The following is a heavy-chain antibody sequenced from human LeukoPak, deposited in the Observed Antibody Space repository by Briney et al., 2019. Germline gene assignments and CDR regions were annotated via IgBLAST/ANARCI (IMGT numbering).Heavy chain of an antibody. Sequence: PGGSLRLSCAASGFTFSSYSMNWVRQAPGKGLEWVSSISSSSSYTYYADSVKGRFTISRDNAKNSLYLQMNSLRAEDTAVYYCARSSHSEDWFDPWGQGTLVTVSS. CDR1: GFTFSSYS. CDR2: ISSSSSYT. V-gene: IGHV3-21*01. CDR3: ARSSHSEDWFDP. J-gene: IGHJ5*02. D-gene: IGHD2-21*01.